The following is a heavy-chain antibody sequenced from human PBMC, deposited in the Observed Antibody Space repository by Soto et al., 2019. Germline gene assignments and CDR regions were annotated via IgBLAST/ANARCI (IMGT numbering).Heavy chain of an antibody. V-gene: IGHV1-2*02. J-gene: IGHJ4*02. Sequence: ASVKVSCKASGYTFTGYYMHWVRQAPGQGLEWMGWINPNSGGTNYAQKFQGRVTMTRDTSISTAYMDLTSLTSDDTAVYYCARGDYGTGGYPFPYFDYWGQGTLVTVSS. CDR1: GYTFTGYY. D-gene: IGHD2-8*02. CDR2: INPNSGGT. CDR3: ARGDYGTGGYPFPYFDY.